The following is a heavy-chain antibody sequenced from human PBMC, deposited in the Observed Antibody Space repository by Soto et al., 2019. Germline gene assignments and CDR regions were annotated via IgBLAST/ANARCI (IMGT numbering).Heavy chain of an antibody. V-gene: IGHV6-1*01. J-gene: IGHJ6*02. Sequence: SQTLSLTCAISGDSVSSNSAAWNWIRQSPSRGLEWLGRTYYRSKWYNDYAVSVKSRITINPDTSKNQFSLQLNSVTPEDTAVYYCARQYSSGWYGYYYYGMDVWGQGTTVTVSS. D-gene: IGHD6-19*01. CDR3: ARQYSSGWYGYYYYGMDV. CDR2: TYYRSKWYN. CDR1: GDSVSSNSAA.